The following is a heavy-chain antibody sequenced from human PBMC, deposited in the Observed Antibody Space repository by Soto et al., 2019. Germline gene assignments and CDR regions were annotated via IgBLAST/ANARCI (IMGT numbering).Heavy chain of an antibody. J-gene: IGHJ6*02. Sequence: PGESLKISCKGSGYSFTSYWIGWVRQMPGKGLEWMGIIYPGDSDTRYSPSFQGQVTISADKSISTAYLQWSSLKASDTAMYYCARQKGFGTGTTGAPYYYYYGMDVWGQGTTVTVSS. V-gene: IGHV5-51*01. D-gene: IGHD1-7*01. CDR2: IYPGDSDT. CDR3: ARQKGFGTGTTGAPYYYYYGMDV. CDR1: GYSFTSYW.